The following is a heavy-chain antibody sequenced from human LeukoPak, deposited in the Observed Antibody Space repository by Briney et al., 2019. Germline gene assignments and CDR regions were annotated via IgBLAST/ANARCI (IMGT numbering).Heavy chain of an antibody. V-gene: IGHV3-33*08. J-gene: IGHJ4*02. CDR2: IWYDGSNK. Sequence: GSLRLSCAASGFTFSSYWMNWVRQAPGKGLEWVAVIWYDGSNKYYADSVKGRFTISRDNSKNTLYLQMNSLRAEDTAVYYCARDQLVAYFDYWGQGTLVTVSS. D-gene: IGHD2-15*01. CDR1: GFTFSSYW. CDR3: ARDQLVAYFDY.